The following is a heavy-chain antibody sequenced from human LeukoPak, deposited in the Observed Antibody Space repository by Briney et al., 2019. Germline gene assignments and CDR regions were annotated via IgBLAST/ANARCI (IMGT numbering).Heavy chain of an antibody. CDR3: VRRGPTTVTTHDAFDI. Sequence: PGGSLRLSCAASGFTFSSYAMSWVRQAPGKGLDWLSYISGPSNTIYYADSVKGRFTISRDNARNSVYLQMNSLRAGDTAVYYCVRRGPTTVTTHDAFDIWGQGTMVTVSS. V-gene: IGHV3-48*04. J-gene: IGHJ3*02. CDR2: ISGPSNTI. CDR1: GFTFSSYA. D-gene: IGHD4-17*01.